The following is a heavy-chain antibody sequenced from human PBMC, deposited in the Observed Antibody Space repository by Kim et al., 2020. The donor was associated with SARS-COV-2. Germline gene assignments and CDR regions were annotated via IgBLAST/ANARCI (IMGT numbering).Heavy chain of an antibody. CDR3: ARVTGMDV. Sequence: GGSLRLSCAASGFTLSDYWMTCVRQAPGKGLEWVANIKQDGSEKYYVDSVKGRFTISRDNAKNSLYLQMNSLRAEDTAVYYCARVTGMDVWGQGTTVTVSS. V-gene: IGHV3-7*01. CDR1: GFTLSDYW. J-gene: IGHJ6*02. CDR2: IKQDGSEK.